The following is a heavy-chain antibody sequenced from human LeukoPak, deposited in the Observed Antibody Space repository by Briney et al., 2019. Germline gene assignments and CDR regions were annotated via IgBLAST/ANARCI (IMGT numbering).Heavy chain of an antibody. V-gene: IGHV4-59*13. CDR1: GGSISSYS. D-gene: IGHD2-2*01. J-gene: IGHJ4*02. CDR2: IYYSGST. Sequence: NPSETLSLTCTVSGGSISSYSWSWIRQPPGKGLEWIGYIYYSGSTNYNPSLKSRVIISVDTSKNQFSLKLSSVTAADTAVYYCARPGSTSFWDFDYWGQGTLVTVSS. CDR3: ARPGSTSFWDFDY.